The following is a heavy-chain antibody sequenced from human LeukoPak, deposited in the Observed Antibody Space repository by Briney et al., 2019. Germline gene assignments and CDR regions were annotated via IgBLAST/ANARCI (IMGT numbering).Heavy chain of an antibody. V-gene: IGHV3-9*01. CDR1: GFTFDDYA. CDR3: AKGYNSGYDFYYYYGMDV. J-gene: IGHJ6*02. Sequence: GGSLSLSCAASGFTFDDYAMHWVRQAPGKGLEWVSGISWNSGSIGYADSVKGRFTISRDNAKNSLYLQMNSLRAEDTALYYCAKGYNSGYDFYYYYGMDVWGQGTTVTVSS. D-gene: IGHD5-12*01. CDR2: ISWNSGSI.